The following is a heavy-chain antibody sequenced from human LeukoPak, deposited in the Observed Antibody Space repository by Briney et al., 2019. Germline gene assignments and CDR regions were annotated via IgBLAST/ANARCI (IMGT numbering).Heavy chain of an antibody. V-gene: IGHV4-39*01. D-gene: IGHD3-10*01. CDR2: IYYSGST. CDR3: GKGVRGVINGFDY. CDR1: GGSISSSSYY. Sequence: PSETLSLTCTVPGGSISSSSYYWGWIRQPPGKGLEWIGSIYYSGSTYYNPSLKSRVTISVDTSKNQFSLKLSSVTAADTAVYYCGKGVRGVINGFDYWGQGTLVTVSS. J-gene: IGHJ4*02.